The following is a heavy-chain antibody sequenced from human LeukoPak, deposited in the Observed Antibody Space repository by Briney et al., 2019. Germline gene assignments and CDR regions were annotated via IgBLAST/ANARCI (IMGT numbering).Heavy chain of an antibody. CDR1: GFSFNNYA. Sequence: GGSLRLSCAASGFSFNNYAMSWVRQAPGRGLEWVSTLTESGSTYYADSVKGRFTMSRDNSKNTLYLQMNSLRAEDTAVYYCAKGGYSGSFHWGQGTLVTVSS. CDR3: AKGGYSGSFH. J-gene: IGHJ4*02. D-gene: IGHD1-26*01. CDR2: LTESGST. V-gene: IGHV3-23*01.